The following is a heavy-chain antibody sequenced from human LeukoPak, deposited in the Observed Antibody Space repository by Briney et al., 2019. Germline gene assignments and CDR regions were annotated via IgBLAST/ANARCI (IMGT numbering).Heavy chain of an antibody. CDR2: INPNSGGT. CDR3: ARDHFDFWSGYSATYFDY. D-gene: IGHD3-3*01. Sequence: ASVKVSFKASGYTFTVYYMHWVRQAPGQGLEWMGWINPNSGGTNYAQKFQGRVTMTRDPSISTAYMELSRLSSDDTAVYYCARDHFDFWSGYSATYFDYWGQGTLVTVSS. J-gene: IGHJ4*02. CDR1: GYTFTVYY. V-gene: IGHV1-2*02.